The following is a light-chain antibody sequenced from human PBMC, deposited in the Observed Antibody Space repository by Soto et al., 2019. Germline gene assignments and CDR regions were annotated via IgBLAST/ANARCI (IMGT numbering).Light chain of an antibody. CDR3: GTWDNSLSIYV. Sequence: QSVLTQPPSVSAAPGQKVTISCSGTSSNIGNNYVSWYQHFPGTAPKLLIYEDNKRPSEIPDRFSGSKSGTSATLGITGHQTGDEADYYCGTWDNSLSIYVFATGTKVTVL. CDR2: EDN. CDR1: SSNIGNNY. V-gene: IGLV1-51*02. J-gene: IGLJ1*01.